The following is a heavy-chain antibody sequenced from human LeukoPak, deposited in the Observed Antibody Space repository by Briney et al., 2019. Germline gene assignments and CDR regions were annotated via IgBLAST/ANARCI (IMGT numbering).Heavy chain of an antibody. CDR2: IRYDGSNK. Sequence: GGSLRLSCAASGFTFSSYGMHWVRQAPGKGLEWVAFIRYDGSNKYYADSVKGRFTISRDNSKNTLYLQMNSLRVEDTAVYYCATPYNWNPGYWGQGTLVTVSS. CDR3: ATPYNWNPGY. J-gene: IGHJ4*02. V-gene: IGHV3-30*02. D-gene: IGHD1-20*01. CDR1: GFTFSSYG.